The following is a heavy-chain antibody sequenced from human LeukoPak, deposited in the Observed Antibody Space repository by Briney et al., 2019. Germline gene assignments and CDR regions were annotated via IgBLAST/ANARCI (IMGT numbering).Heavy chain of an antibody. V-gene: IGHV3-23*01. Sequence: GGSPRLSCAASGFTFTSYAMGWVRQAPGKGLEWVSTISGSGNTFYADSVKGRFTIYRDFSKNTLYLQMNSLRAEDTAVYYCAKAASGSLAVAGIYYFDYWGQGTLVTVSS. CDR1: GFTFTSYA. CDR2: ISGSGNT. J-gene: IGHJ4*02. D-gene: IGHD6-13*01. CDR3: AKAASGSLAVAGIYYFDY.